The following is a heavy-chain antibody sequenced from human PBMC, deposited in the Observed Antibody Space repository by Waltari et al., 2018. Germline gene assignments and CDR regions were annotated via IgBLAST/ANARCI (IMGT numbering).Heavy chain of an antibody. Sequence: QLQAQESGPGLVKPSETLSLTCTVSGGAITTTNYYWGWIRQPPGKGLEWIGSIYYNGNTYYHPSLKSRVTISTDTSKNQCSLNLNSVTAADTAVYYCASLLTGDWGQGVLVTVSS. J-gene: IGHJ4*02. D-gene: IGHD3-9*01. CDR1: GGAITTTNYY. CDR2: IYYNGNT. CDR3: ASLLTGD. V-gene: IGHV4-39*01.